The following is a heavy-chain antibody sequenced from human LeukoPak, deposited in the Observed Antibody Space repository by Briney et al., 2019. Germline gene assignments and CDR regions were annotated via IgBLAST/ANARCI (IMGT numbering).Heavy chain of an antibody. CDR3: ARDLGLRGST. CDR2: MYGDMRDI. V-gene: IGHV3-74*01. Sequence: GGSLRPSCGASGLTFSNSWMHWVRQIPGKGLVWVSRMYGDMRDISYADSVKGRFTISRDNAKNTVYLQMNSLRGEDTAVYYCARDLGLRGSTWGQGTLVTVSS. D-gene: IGHD5-12*01. CDR1: GLTFSNSW. J-gene: IGHJ5*02.